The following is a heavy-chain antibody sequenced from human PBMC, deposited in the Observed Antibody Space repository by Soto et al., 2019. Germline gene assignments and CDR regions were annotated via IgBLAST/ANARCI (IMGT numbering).Heavy chain of an antibody. J-gene: IGHJ6*02. CDR3: ASHCSSTSCYGGEAYYYGLGV. D-gene: IGHD2-2*01. CDR1: GYTFTSYG. CDR2: INAYYENT. Sequence: ASVKVSCKASGYTFTSYGISWVRQAPGQGPEWMGWINAYYENTNFAQKFQGRVTMTTDTPTSTAYMELRSLRSDDTAVYYCASHCSSTSCYGGEAYYYGLGVWGQGTTVTVSS. V-gene: IGHV1-18*04.